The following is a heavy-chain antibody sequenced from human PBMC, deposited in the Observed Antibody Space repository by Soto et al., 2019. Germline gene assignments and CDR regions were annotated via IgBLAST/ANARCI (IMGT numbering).Heavy chain of an antibody. V-gene: IGHV3-74*01. J-gene: IGHJ5*02. D-gene: IGHD5-12*01. Sequence: GGSLRLSCAASGFTFSSYWMHWVRQAPGKGLVWVSRINSDGSSTSYADSVKGRFTISRDNAKNTLYLQMNSLRAEDTAVYYCARDVLIYSGYDSRWFDPWGQGTLVTVSS. CDR2: INSDGSST. CDR3: ARDVLIYSGYDSRWFDP. CDR1: GFTFSSYW.